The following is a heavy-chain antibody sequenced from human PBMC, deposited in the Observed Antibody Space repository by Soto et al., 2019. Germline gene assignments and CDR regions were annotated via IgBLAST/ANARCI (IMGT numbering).Heavy chain of an antibody. CDR2: IYHSGST. D-gene: IGHD3-22*01. CDR1: GGSISSGGYS. Sequence: SETLSLTCAVSGGSISSGGYSWSWIRQPPGKGLEWIGYIYHSGSTYYNPSLKSRVTISVDRSKNQFSLKLSSVTAADTAVYYCAKAIRIYYYDSSGYYPPGDYWGQGTLVTVS. CDR3: AKAIRIYYYDSSGYYPPGDY. V-gene: IGHV4-30-2*01. J-gene: IGHJ4*02.